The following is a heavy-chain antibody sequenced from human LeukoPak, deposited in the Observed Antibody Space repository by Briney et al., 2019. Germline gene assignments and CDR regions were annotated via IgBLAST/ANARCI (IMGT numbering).Heavy chain of an antibody. CDR2: ISGSGSFT. Sequence: PGRSLRLSCAASGFTFGSYAMSWVRQAPGKGLEWVSGISGSGSFTYYADSLKGRFTISRDNSKNTLYLQMNSLRAEDTAVYYCAKVSSAYCGGDCFYYFDWWGQGTLVTVSS. CDR3: AKVSSAYCGGDCFYYFDW. V-gene: IGHV3-23*01. CDR1: GFTFGSYA. D-gene: IGHD2-21*02. J-gene: IGHJ4*02.